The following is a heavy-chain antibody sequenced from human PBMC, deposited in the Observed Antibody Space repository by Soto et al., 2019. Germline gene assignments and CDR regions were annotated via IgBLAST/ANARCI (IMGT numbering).Heavy chain of an antibody. J-gene: IGHJ6*02. CDR2: IIPIFGTA. D-gene: IGHD6-13*01. V-gene: IGHV1-69*01. CDR1: GGTFSSYA. CDR3: ARAFSSSWYVPDHYYYGTDV. Sequence: QVQMVQSGAEVKKPGSSVKVSCKASGGTFSSYAISWVRQAPGQGLEWMGGIIPIFGTANYAQKFQGRVTITADESTITANMELSSLRSEDTAVYYCARAFSSSWYVPDHYYYGTDVWGQGTTVTDS.